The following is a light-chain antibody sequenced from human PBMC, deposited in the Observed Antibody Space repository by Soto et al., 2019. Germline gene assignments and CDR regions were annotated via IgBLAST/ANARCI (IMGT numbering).Light chain of an antibody. CDR3: QKYNNAAHT. CDR2: AAS. Sequence: DIQMIQSPSSLSASVGDRVTITCRASQGIRNYLAWYQQKPGKVPKLLIYAASTLQSGVPSRFSGSGSGTDFTLTISSLQPEDVATYYCQKYNNAAHTFGGGTKVEI. J-gene: IGKJ4*01. V-gene: IGKV1-27*01. CDR1: QGIRNY.